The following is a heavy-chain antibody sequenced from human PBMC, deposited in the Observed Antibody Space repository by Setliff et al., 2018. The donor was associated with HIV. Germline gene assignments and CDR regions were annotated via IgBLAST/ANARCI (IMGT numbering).Heavy chain of an antibody. CDR2: MNPNSGNT. Sequence: ASVKVSCKASGYTFTSYDINWVRQATGQGLEWMARMNPNSGNTGYTQKFQGRVTITRNTSITTAYMELSSLRSEDTAIYYCARGRGPSRFDYWGQGTLVTVSS. CDR3: ARGRGPSRFDY. J-gene: IGHJ4*01. V-gene: IGHV1-8*03. CDR1: GYTFTSYD.